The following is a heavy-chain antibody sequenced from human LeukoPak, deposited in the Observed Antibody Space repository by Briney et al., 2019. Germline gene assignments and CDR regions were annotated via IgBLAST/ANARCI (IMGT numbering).Heavy chain of an antibody. CDR1: GFTVSSYW. J-gene: IGHJ4*02. V-gene: IGHV3-7*01. D-gene: IGHD6-13*01. Sequence: GGSLRLSCAASGFTVSSYWMSWVRQPPGKGLEWVANIKHDGSEKYYVDSVKGRFTISRDNAKNSLYLQMNSLRAEDTAVYYCARVGTAEGTLEDYWGQGTLVTVSS. CDR2: IKHDGSEK. CDR3: ARVGTAEGTLEDY.